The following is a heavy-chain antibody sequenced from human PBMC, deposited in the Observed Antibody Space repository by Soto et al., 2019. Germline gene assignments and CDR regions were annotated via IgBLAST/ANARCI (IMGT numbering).Heavy chain of an antibody. V-gene: IGHV4-59*01. D-gene: IGHD3-9*01. J-gene: IGHJ4*02. Sequence: SVTLSLTCTVSGGSISSYYWRWLRLPPGKGLEWIGYVYYTGSTNYNPSLKSRVTISVDTSKNQFSLKMTSVTAADTAVYYCAREMTGFHYYFDYWGQGTLVTVS. CDR2: VYYTGST. CDR1: GGSISSYY. CDR3: AREMTGFHYYFDY.